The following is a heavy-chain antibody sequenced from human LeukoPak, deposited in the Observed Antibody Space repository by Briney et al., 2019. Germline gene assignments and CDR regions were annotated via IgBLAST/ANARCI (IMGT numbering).Heavy chain of an antibody. CDR1: GFTFSSYW. D-gene: IGHD4-17*01. CDR3: ARGFTVTTSVDY. CDR2: ISYDGSNK. J-gene: IGHJ4*02. Sequence: GGSLRLSCAASGFTFSSYWMHWVRQAPGKGLEWVAVISYDGSNKYYADSVKGRFTISRDNSKNTLYLQMNSLRAEDTAVYYCARGFTVTTSVDYWGQGTLVTVSS. V-gene: IGHV3-30-3*01.